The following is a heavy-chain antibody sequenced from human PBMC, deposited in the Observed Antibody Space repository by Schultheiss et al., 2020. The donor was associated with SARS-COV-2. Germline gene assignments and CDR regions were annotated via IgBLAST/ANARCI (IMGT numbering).Heavy chain of an antibody. CDR3: ARGPRGMAARPNNY. J-gene: IGHJ4*02. CDR1: GASLSDYY. D-gene: IGHD6-6*01. Sequence: SETLSLTCDVFGASLSDYYWSWIRQPPGRGLEWIGEMNRGSGTTYNPSLKSRVTISVDTSKNQLSLHLASVTAADTAVYYCARGPRGMAARPNNYWGQGTLVTVSS. CDR2: MNRGSGT. V-gene: IGHV4-34*01.